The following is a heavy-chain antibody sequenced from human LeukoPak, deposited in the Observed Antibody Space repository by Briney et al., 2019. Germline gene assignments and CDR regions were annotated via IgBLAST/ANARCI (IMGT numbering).Heavy chain of an antibody. V-gene: IGHV3-72*01. Sequence: GGSLRLSCAASGFTFSDHYMDWVRQAPGKGLEWVGRTRNKANSYTTEYAASVKGRFSISRDDSKKSLYLQMNSLETEDTAVYHCARVAVDRDAFDIWGQGTMVTVSS. J-gene: IGHJ3*02. CDR2: TRNKANSYTT. D-gene: IGHD2-2*01. CDR1: GFTFSDHY. CDR3: ARVAVDRDAFDI.